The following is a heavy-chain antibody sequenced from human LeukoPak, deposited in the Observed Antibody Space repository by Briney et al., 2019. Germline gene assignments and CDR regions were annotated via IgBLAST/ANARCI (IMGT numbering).Heavy chain of an antibody. Sequence: ASVKVSCKASGYTFTDYYMHWVRQAPGQGLEWMGWINPNSGDTKYAQKFQGRVTMTRDTSISTAYMELSRLKSDDTAVYYCARGNAFDVWGHGTMVTVSS. J-gene: IGHJ3*01. CDR1: GYTFTDYY. V-gene: IGHV1-2*02. CDR3: ARGNAFDV. CDR2: INPNSGDT.